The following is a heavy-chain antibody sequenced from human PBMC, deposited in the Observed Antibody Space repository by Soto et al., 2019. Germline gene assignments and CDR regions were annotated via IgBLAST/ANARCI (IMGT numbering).Heavy chain of an antibody. CDR3: AQTTYYDILTGPPGGAFDI. CDR1: GFTFSSYA. CDR2: ISGSGGST. D-gene: IGHD3-9*01. V-gene: IGHV3-23*01. Sequence: GGSLRLSCAASGFTFSSYAMSWVRQAPGKGLEWVSAISGSGGSTYYADSVKGRFTISRDNSKSTLYLQMNSLRAEDTAVYYCAQTTYYDILTGPPGGAFDIWGQGTMVTVSS. J-gene: IGHJ3*02.